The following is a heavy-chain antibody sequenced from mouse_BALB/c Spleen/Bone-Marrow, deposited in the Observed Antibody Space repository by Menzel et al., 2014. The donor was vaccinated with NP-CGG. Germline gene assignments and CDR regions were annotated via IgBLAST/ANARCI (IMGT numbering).Heavy chain of an antibody. D-gene: IGHD2-3*01. V-gene: IGHV1-15*01. CDR2: IHPRSGGT. Sequence: VQLQQSGAELVRPGASVKLSCEALGYTFTDYEIHWVKQTPVHGLEWIGAIHPRSGGTAYNQKFKGKATLTADKSSSIAYMELSSLTSEDSAVYYCTRDGDGYYPYTLDNWGQGTSVTVSS. CDR1: GYTFTDYE. J-gene: IGHJ4*01. CDR3: TRDGDGYYPYTLDN.